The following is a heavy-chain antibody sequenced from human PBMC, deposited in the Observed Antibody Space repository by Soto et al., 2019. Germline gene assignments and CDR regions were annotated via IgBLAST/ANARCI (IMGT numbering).Heavy chain of an antibody. Sequence: QVHLQESGPGLVKTSQTLSLTCSVSGGSINSATYYWSWIRQHPGTGLEWIGYLYYSGSTYYNPSLTSRVTISADTSKSQFSLRLGSVTAADTAVYDGARVSDTYYFFGMDDWGHGTTVTVSS. CDR3: ARVSDTYYFFGMDD. D-gene: IGHD3-3*02. CDR1: GGSINSATYY. CDR2: LYYSGST. J-gene: IGHJ6*02. V-gene: IGHV4-31*03.